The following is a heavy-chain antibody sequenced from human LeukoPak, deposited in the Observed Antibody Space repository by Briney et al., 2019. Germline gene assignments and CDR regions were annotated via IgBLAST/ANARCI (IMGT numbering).Heavy chain of an antibody. CDR2: INPNSGCS. CDR1: GYTFTDYY. V-gene: IGHV1-2*02. J-gene: IGHJ5*02. Sequence: ASVKVSCKASGYTFTDYYIHWVRQAPGQGLEWMGWINPNSGCSNYAQKFQGRVTMTRDTSINTTYMEVSRLRYDDTAVYYCAKRPSIIVGVSNWFDPWGQGTLVTVSS. CDR3: AKRPSIIVGVSNWFDP. D-gene: IGHD1-26*01.